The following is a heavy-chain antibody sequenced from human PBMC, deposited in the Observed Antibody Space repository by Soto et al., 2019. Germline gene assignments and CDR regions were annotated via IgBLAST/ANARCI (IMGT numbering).Heavy chain of an antibody. Sequence: PSETLSLTCTVSRGSINNSYWTWIRQPPGKRLEWIGYIHYTGTTNHNPSLRGRVTMSVDTSNNQFSLKLSSVTAADTSVYYCVRVANGSLFGYWGPGNMGTASS. CDR1: RGSINNSY. CDR2: IHYTGTT. J-gene: IGHJ4*02. V-gene: IGHV4-59*01. CDR3: VRVANGSLFGY. D-gene: IGHD2-21*01.